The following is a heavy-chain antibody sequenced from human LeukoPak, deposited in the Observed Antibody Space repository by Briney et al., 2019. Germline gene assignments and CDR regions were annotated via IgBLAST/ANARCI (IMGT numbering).Heavy chain of an antibody. CDR3: ARDRGGGVWSGYWGFDP. D-gene: IGHD3-3*01. V-gene: IGHV1-69*13. Sequence: GASVKVSCKASGGTFISYAISWVRQAPGQGLEWMGGIIPIFGTANYAQKFQGRVTITADESTSTAYMELSSLRSEDTAVYYCARDRGGGVWSGYWGFDPWGQGTLVTVSS. CDR2: IIPIFGTA. J-gene: IGHJ5*02. CDR1: GGTFISYA.